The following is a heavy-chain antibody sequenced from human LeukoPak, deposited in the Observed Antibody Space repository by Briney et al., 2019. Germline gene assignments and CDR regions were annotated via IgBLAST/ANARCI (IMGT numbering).Heavy chain of an antibody. CDR2: IYYSGST. V-gene: IGHV4-38-2*02. D-gene: IGHD6-6*01. CDR3: ARESIAARGFIY. J-gene: IGHJ4*02. Sequence: PSETLSLTCTVSGYSITSAYYWGWIRQPPGKGLEWIGSIYYSGSTYYNPSLKSRVTISVDTSKNQFSLKLSSVTAADTAVYYCARESIAARGFIYWGQGTLVTVSS. CDR1: GYSITSAYY.